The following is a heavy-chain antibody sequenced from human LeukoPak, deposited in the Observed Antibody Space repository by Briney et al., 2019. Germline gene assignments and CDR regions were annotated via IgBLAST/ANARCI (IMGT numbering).Heavy chain of an antibody. CDR2: ISYDGSNK. CDR1: GFAFSSYA. J-gene: IGHJ4*02. CDR3: AKGAGVDY. D-gene: IGHD3-10*01. V-gene: IGHV3-30-3*01. Sequence: PGRSLRLSCAASGFAFSSYALHWVRQAPGKGLEWVAVISYDGSNKYYTDSVKGRFTISRDDSKNTLYLQMNSLIAEDTAVYYCAKGAGVDYWGQGTLVTVSS.